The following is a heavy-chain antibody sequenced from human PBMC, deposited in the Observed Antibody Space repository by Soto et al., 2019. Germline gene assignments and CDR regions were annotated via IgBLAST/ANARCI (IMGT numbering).Heavy chain of an antibody. CDR3: ARETLHLDAQDVYGMDV. J-gene: IGHJ6*02. D-gene: IGHD3-9*01. CDR2: IWYDGSNK. Sequence: PGGSLRLSCAASGFTFSSYVMHWVRQAPGKGLEWVAVIWYDGSNKYYADSVKGRFTISRDNSKNTLYLQMNSLRAEDTAVYYCARETLHLDAQDVYGMDVWGQGTTVTVSS. V-gene: IGHV3-33*01. CDR1: GFTFSSYV.